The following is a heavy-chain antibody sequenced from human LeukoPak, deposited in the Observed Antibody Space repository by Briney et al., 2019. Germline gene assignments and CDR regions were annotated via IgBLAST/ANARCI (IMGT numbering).Heavy chain of an antibody. V-gene: IGHV3-9*03. J-gene: IGHJ4*02. D-gene: IGHD6-6*01. CDR3: AFSSSSSGGSFDY. CDR2: ISWNSGSI. CDR1: GFTFSSYA. Sequence: PGGSLRLSCAASGFTFSSYAMHWVRQAPGKGLEWVSGISWNSGSIGYADSVKGRFTISRDNAKNSLYLQMNSLRAEDMALYYCAFSSSSSGGSFDYWGQGTLVTVSS.